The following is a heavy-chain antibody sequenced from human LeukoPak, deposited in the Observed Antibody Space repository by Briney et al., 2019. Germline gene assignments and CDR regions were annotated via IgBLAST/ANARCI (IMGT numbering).Heavy chain of an antibody. CDR1: GFTFDDYA. Sequence: GGSLRLSCVVSGFTFDDYAMHWVRQAPGKGLEWVSGIRWNSDNIGYADSVKGRFIISRDNARNSLYLQMNSLRAEDTALYYCTNEIDRRDGYWFDYWGQGTLVTVSS. CDR3: TNEIDRRDGYWFDY. CDR2: IRWNSDNI. J-gene: IGHJ4*02. D-gene: IGHD5-24*01. V-gene: IGHV3-9*01.